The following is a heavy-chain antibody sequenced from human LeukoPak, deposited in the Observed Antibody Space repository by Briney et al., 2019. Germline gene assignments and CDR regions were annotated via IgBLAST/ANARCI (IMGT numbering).Heavy chain of an antibody. D-gene: IGHD3-10*01. CDR1: GYTFTSYG. CDR2: ISAYNGNT. CDR3: VRDGEGVAISVNYWFDP. V-gene: IGHV1-18*01. J-gene: IGHJ5*02. Sequence: ASVKVSCKASGYTFTSYGISWVRQAPGQGLEWMGWISAYNGNTNYAQKLQGRVTMTRDTSISTAYMELRGLSSEDTAVYYCVRDGEGVAISVNYWFDPWGQGTLVTVSS.